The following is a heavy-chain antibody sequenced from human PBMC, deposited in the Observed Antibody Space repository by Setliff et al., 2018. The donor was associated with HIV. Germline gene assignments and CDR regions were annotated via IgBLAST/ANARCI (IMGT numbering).Heavy chain of an antibody. CDR2: VYFSGRA. CDR1: GGSFSGYY. J-gene: IGHJ5*02. CDR3: ARGLQAWGSAGPNWFDP. D-gene: IGHD7-27*01. V-gene: IGHV4-34*01. Sequence: PSETLSLTCAVYGGSFSGYYWSWIRQPPGKGLEYIGSVYFSGRAYYNPSLKSRVTISLDTSKNQFSLKLTSVTAADTAVYYCARGLQAWGSAGPNWFDPWGQGTLVTVSS.